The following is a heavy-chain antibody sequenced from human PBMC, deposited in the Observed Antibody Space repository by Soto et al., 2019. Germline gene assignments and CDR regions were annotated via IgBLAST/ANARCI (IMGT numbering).Heavy chain of an antibody. Sequence: EVQLVESGGGLVQPGGSLRLSCVDSGFSFRPFGMNWVRQAPGKGLEWVSYISSTSTTIYYADSVKGRFTISRDNAKNSMYLQMNSLIAEDAAVYYCTTVNTSPRATYYYYMDVWGKGTTVTVSS. CDR1: GFSFRPFG. J-gene: IGHJ6*03. CDR3: TTVNTSPRATYYYYMDV. D-gene: IGHD4-17*01. V-gene: IGHV3-48*04. CDR2: ISSTSTTI.